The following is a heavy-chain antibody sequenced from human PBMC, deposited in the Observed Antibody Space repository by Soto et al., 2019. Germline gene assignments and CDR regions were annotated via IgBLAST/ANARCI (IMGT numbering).Heavy chain of an antibody. CDR2: ISSTTNYI. CDR3: ARESEDLTSNFDY. Sequence: GGSMRLSCAASGFTFTRYSMNWVRQAPGKGLEWVSSISSTTNYIYYADSMKGRFTVSRDNAKNSVYLEMNSLSAEDTALYYCARESEDLTSNFDYWGQGTLVTVSS. V-gene: IGHV3-21*01. CDR1: GFTFTRYS. J-gene: IGHJ4*02.